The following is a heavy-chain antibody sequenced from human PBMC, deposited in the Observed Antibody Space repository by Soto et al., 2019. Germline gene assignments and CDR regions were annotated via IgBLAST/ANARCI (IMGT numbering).Heavy chain of an antibody. Sequence: QVQLQQWGAGLLKPSETLSLTCAVYGGSFSGYYWSWIRQPPGKGLEWIGEINHSGSTNYNPSIKSRVTISVDTSKNQFSLKLSSVTAADTAVYYCARGDTAMVTIDFAYWGQGTLVTVSS. CDR3: ARGDTAMVTIDFAY. CDR2: INHSGST. J-gene: IGHJ4*02. V-gene: IGHV4-34*01. D-gene: IGHD5-18*01. CDR1: GGSFSGYY.